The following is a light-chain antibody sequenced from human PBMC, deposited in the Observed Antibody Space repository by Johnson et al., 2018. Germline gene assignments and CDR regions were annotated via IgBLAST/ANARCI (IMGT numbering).Light chain of an antibody. CDR3: GTWDSSLSAGKV. Sequence: QSVLTQPPSVSAAPGQKVTISCSGSSSNIGNNYVSWYQQLPGTAPKLLIYENNKRPSGIPDRFSGSKSGPSATLGITALQTGDEADYYCGTWDSSLSAGKVFGTGTKVTVL. V-gene: IGLV1-51*02. CDR2: ENN. J-gene: IGLJ1*01. CDR1: SSNIGNNY.